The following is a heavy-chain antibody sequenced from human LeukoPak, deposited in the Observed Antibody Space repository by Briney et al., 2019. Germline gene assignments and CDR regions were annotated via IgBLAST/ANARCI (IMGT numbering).Heavy chain of an antibody. D-gene: IGHD6-19*01. CDR2: IYYSGST. CDR1: GGSISSSSYY. CDR3: ARGVSVAGSLQH. V-gene: IGHV4-39*01. J-gene: IGHJ1*01. Sequence: KPSETLSLTCTVSGGSISSSSYYWGWIRQPPGKGLEWIGNIYYSGSTHYNPSLKSRVTISEDTSKNQFSLKLSSVTAADTAVYYCARGVSVAGSLQHWGQGTLVTVSS.